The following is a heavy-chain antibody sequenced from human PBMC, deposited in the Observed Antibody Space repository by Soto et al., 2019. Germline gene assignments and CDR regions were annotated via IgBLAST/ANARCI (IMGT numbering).Heavy chain of an antibody. V-gene: IGHV3-23*01. Sequence: EVQLLESGGGLVQPGGSLRLSCAASGFTFSSYAMSWVRQAPGKGLEWVSAISGSGGSTYYADSVKGRFTISRDNSKNTLDLQMISLRAEDTAVYYCAKGYEVFGRWLTTYFDYWGQGTLVTVSS. CDR1: GFTFSSYA. D-gene: IGHD5-12*01. CDR2: ISGSGGST. CDR3: AKGYEVFGRWLTTYFDY. J-gene: IGHJ4*02.